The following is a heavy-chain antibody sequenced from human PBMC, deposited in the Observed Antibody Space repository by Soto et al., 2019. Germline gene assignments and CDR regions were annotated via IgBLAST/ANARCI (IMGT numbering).Heavy chain of an antibody. Sequence: QVQLVESGGGVVQPGGSLTLSCAASGFTFSDYGMHWVRQAPGKWLEWLTFISFDEAKDKYYSAPVRGRFSISRDNSKNTLSLQRNSLRSEDTAVYYCAKGTYGGSAPYDYGMDVWGQGTTVTVSS. CDR3: AKGTYGGSAPYDYGMDV. J-gene: IGHJ6*02. D-gene: IGHD3-22*01. CDR1: GFTFSDYG. CDR2: ISFDEAKDK. V-gene: IGHV3-30*18.